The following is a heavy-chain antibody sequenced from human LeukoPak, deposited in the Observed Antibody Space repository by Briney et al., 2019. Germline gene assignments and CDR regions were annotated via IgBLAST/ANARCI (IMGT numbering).Heavy chain of an antibody. D-gene: IGHD3-10*01. Sequence: PSETLSLTYTVSGGSVISSSDLWVWIRQPPGKGLEWIGAIYYSGSTYYDPSLKSRINISIDTSKNQFFLRVTSVTAADTAVYYCARYYGSGSKTVRAIDYWGQGTLVIVSS. V-gene: IGHV4-39*01. CDR1: GGSVISSSDL. J-gene: IGHJ4*02. CDR3: ARYYGSGSKTVRAIDY. CDR2: IYYSGST.